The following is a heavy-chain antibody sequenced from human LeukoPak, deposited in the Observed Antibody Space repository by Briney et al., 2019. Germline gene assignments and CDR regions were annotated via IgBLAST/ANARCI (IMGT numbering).Heavy chain of an antibody. D-gene: IGHD6-13*01. CDR2: INHSGST. Sequence: KPSEPLSLTCAVSGGSFSGYYWSWIRQPPGKGLEWIGEINHSGSTDYNPSLKSRVTISVDTSKNQFSLKLSSVTAADTAVYYCATTGYSSNRSDYWGQGTLVTVSS. J-gene: IGHJ4*02. CDR1: GGSFSGYY. CDR3: ATTGYSSNRSDY. V-gene: IGHV4-34*01.